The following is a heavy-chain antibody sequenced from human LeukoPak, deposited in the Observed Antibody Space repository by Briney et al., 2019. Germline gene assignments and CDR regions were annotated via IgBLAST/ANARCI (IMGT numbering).Heavy chain of an antibody. V-gene: IGHV3-7*01. CDR3: ARIASYDSGSYYRYLDY. Sequence: GGSLRLSCAASGFSLSSLWMSWVRQAPGKGLEWVANIKGDGSQTYYVDSVRGRFTISRDNAKNSLYLQMSSLRAEDSAVYYCARIASYDSGSYYRYLDYWGQGTLVTVSS. CDR2: IKGDGSQT. CDR1: GFSLSSLW. D-gene: IGHD3-10*01. J-gene: IGHJ4*02.